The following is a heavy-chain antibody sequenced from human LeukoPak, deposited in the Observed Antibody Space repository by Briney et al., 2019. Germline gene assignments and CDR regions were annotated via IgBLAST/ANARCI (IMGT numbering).Heavy chain of an antibody. D-gene: IGHD5-12*01. V-gene: IGHV4-59*01. CDR3: ARVVYSGYDLRGAMDV. CDR2: VYYSGST. Sequence: SETLSLTCAVSGGSFSNYYWSWIRQPPGKGLEWIGYVYYSGSTSYNPSLKSRVTISVDTSKKQFSLKLSSVTAADTAVYYCARVVYSGYDLRGAMDVWGKGTTVTVSS. J-gene: IGHJ6*03. CDR1: GGSFSNYY.